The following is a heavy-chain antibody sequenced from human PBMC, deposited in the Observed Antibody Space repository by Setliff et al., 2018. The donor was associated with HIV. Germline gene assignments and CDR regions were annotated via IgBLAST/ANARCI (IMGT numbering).Heavy chain of an antibody. CDR2: INIYSGNT. CDR1: GYTFTTSG. J-gene: IGHJ4*02. Sequence: ASVKVSCKTSGYTFTTSGISWVRQAPGQGLEWMGWINIYSGNTNYAQKFQGRVTMTTDTSTSTAYMELRSLRSDDTAIYYCARQLSNSFDYWGQGTLVTVSS. V-gene: IGHV1-18*01. D-gene: IGHD1-1*01. CDR3: ARQLSNSFDY.